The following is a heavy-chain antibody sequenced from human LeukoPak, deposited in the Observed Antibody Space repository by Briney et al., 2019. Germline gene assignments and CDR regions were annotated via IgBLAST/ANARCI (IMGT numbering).Heavy chain of an antibody. CDR3: ARVLSQYYYHYGMDV. V-gene: IGHV3-33*01. Sequence: GGSLRLSCAASGFTFSSYGMHWVRQAPGKGLEWVAVIWYDGSNKYYADSVKGRFTISRDNSKNTLYLQMNSLRAEDTAVYYCARVLSQYYYHYGMDVWGQGTTVTVSS. CDR2: IWYDGSNK. J-gene: IGHJ6*02. CDR1: GFTFSSYG.